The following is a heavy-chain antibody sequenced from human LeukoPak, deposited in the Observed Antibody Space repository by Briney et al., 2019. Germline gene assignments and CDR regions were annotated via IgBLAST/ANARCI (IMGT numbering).Heavy chain of an antibody. Sequence: SETLSLTCTVSGGSISSSSYYWGWIRQPPGKGLEWIGSIYYSGSTYYNPSLKSRVTISVDTSKNQFSLKLSSVTAADTAVYYCASQVSSGSSSWYPIDYWGQGTLVTVSS. J-gene: IGHJ4*02. V-gene: IGHV4-39*01. D-gene: IGHD6-13*01. CDR1: GGSISSSSYY. CDR3: ASQVSSGSSSWYPIDY. CDR2: IYYSGST.